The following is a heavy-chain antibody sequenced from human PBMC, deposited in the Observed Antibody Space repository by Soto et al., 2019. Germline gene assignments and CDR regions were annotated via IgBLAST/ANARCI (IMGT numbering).Heavy chain of an antibody. CDR3: ARGGNYGDYLSWFDP. V-gene: IGHV4-59*01. J-gene: IGHJ5*02. D-gene: IGHD4-17*01. CDR2: ISYSGST. CDR1: GDSISGYY. Sequence: PSETLSLTCTVFGDSISGYYWSWIRQPPGKGLEWLGYISYSGSTNYNPSLKSRVTMSVDTSKNQFSLRLSSVTAADTAVYYCARGGNYGDYLSWFDPWGQGTLVTVSS.